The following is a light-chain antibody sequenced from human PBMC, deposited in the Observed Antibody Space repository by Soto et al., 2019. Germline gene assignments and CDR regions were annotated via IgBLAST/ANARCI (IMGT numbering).Light chain of an antibody. CDR1: KSVGNNY. V-gene: IGKV3-20*01. J-gene: IGKJ1*01. CDR2: DPS. CDR3: HQHAESPWT. Sequence: EIVLTQSPGTLSLSPGEGATLSCRASKSVGNNYLAWFQQKPGQAPRLLVYDPSTRATGIPDRFSGSGSGTDFTLTISGLEPEDFAVYSCHQHAESPWTFGQGTKVEIK.